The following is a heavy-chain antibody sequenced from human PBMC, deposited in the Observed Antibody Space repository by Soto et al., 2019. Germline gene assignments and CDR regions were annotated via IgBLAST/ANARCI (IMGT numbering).Heavy chain of an antibody. CDR2: ISDSGGRA. D-gene: IGHD1-1*01. J-gene: IGHJ4*02. CDR3: ATSRLF. CDR1: GFTFSRYA. V-gene: IGHV3-23*01. Sequence: EVQLLESGGDLVQPGGSLRLSCAASGFTFSRYAMNWVRQAPGKGLEWVSSISDSGGRADYADSVKGRFTISRDNSKNMLYLQMNSLRAEATALYYCATSRLFWGQGTLVTVSS.